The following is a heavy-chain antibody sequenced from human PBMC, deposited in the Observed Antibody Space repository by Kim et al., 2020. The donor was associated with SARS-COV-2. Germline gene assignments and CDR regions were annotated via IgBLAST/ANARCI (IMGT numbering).Heavy chain of an antibody. Sequence: GPTLVKPTQTLTLTCTFSGFSLSTSGVGVGWIRQPPGKALEWLALIYWDDDKRYSPSLKSRLTITKDTSKNQVVLTMTNMEPVDTATYYCAHRPRSGGWEKNLDAFDIWGQGTMVTVSS. D-gene: IGHD2-15*01. CDR1: GFSLSTSGVG. CDR2: IYWDDDK. CDR3: AHRPRSGGWEKNLDAFDI. J-gene: IGHJ3*02. V-gene: IGHV2-5*02.